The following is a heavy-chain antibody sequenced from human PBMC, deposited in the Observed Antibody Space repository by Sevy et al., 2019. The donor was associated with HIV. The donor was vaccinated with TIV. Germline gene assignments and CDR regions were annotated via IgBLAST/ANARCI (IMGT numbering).Heavy chain of an antibody. CDR3: ASKRRYNHGPFDY. CDR2: IHYTGGT. V-gene: IGHV4-30-4*01. CDR1: SGSISSSDSY. J-gene: IGHJ4*01. Sequence: SETLSLTCTVSSGSISSSDSYWSWIRQPPGKGLEWIGYIHYTGGTYYNPFLKSRVGMSVDMSQRQYSLKLSFLTAADTAVYYCASKRRYNHGPFDYWGRGTLVTVSS. D-gene: IGHD3-10*01.